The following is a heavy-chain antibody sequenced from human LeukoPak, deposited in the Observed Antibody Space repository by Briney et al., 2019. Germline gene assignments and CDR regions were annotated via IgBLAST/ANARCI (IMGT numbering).Heavy chain of an antibody. CDR2: INHSGST. CDR1: GGSFSGYY. Sequence: SETLSLTCAAYGGSFSGYYWSWIRQPPGKGLEWIGEINHSGSTNYNPSLKSRVTISVDTSKNQFSLKLSSVTAADTAVYYCASTYYYDSSGYYYVGYWGQGTLVTVSS. V-gene: IGHV4-34*01. J-gene: IGHJ4*02. D-gene: IGHD3-22*01. CDR3: ASTYYYDSSGYYYVGY.